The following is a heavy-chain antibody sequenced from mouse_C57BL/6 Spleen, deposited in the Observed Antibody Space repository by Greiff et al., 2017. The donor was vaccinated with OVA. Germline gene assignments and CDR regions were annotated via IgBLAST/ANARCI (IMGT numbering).Heavy chain of an antibody. CDR3: ARGNSLYAMDY. Sequence: EVQLQESGPGLAKPSQTLSLTCSVTGYSITSDYWTWIRKFPGNNLEYMGDISFSGSTYYNPSLKSRISITRDTSKNQYYLQLNSVTTEDTATYYCARGNSLYAMDYWGQGTSVTVSS. V-gene: IGHV3-8*01. J-gene: IGHJ4*01. D-gene: IGHD2-1*01. CDR2: ISFSGST. CDR1: GYSITSDY.